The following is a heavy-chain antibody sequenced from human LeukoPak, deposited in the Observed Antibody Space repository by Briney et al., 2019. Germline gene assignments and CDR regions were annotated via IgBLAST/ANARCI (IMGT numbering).Heavy chain of an antibody. CDR2: ISSSVSDI. J-gene: IGHJ4*02. Sequence: GGSLRLSCAASGFTFSSYEMNWVRQAPGKGLEWISYISSSVSDIFYADSVKGRFTISRDNAKNSLYLQMNSLRAEDTAVYYCARDYYDSSGYPPYYWGQGTLVTVSS. D-gene: IGHD3-22*01. CDR3: ARDYYDSSGYPPYY. V-gene: IGHV3-48*03. CDR1: GFTFSSYE.